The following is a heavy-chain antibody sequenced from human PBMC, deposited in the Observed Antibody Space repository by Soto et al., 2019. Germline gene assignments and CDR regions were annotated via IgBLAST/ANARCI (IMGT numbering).Heavy chain of an antibody. CDR2: IYYSGST. D-gene: IGHD1-26*01. CDR3: ARLPGPSSVVLYSESYFWFDP. J-gene: IGHJ5*02. Sequence: PSETLSLTCTVSGGSISSSSYYWGWIRQPPGKGLEWIGSIYYSGSTYYNPSLKSRVTISVDTSKNQFSLKLSSVTAADTAVYYCARLPGPSSVVLYSESYFWFDPWGQGTLVTVSS. CDR1: GGSISSSSYY. V-gene: IGHV4-39*01.